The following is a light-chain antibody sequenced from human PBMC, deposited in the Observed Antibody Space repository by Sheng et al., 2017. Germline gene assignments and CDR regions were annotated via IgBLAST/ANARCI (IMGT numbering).Light chain of an antibody. CDR2: AAS. V-gene: IGKV3-11*01. CDR1: HNIKNN. CDR3: QQRTNFCGT. J-gene: IGKJ1*01. Sequence: IVLTQSPATVALSPGERATLSCRASHNIKNNLAWYQQKPGQAPRLLVYAASNTATDIPDRFSGTGSGTDFSLTISSLEPEDFAVYYCQQRTNFCGTFGQGTKVEIK.